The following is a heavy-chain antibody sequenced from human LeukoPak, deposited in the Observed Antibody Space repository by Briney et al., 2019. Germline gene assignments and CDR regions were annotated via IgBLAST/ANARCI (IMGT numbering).Heavy chain of an antibody. J-gene: IGHJ3*02. CDR3: ARQSYVWGSYRPDDAFDI. Sequence: ASVKVSCKASGYTFTGYYMHWVRQAPGQGPEWMGWISANNGKTNYAQKLQGRVTMTTDTSTSTAYLDLNSLRCDDSAVYYCARQSYVWGSYRPDDAFDIWGQGTMVTVSS. CDR2: ISANNGKT. D-gene: IGHD3-16*02. V-gene: IGHV1-18*04. CDR1: GYTFTGYY.